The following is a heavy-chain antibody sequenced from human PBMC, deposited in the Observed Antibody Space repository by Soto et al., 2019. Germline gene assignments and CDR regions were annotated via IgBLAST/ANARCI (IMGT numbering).Heavy chain of an antibody. J-gene: IGHJ6*02. CDR2: IYYSGST. Sequence: QVQLQESGPGLVKPSQTLSLTCTVSGGSISSGGYYWSWIRQHPGKGLEWIGYIYYSGSTYYNPSFKSRVTISVDTSKNQFSLKLSSVTAADTAVYYCARADCSSTSCWGAGYYYYGMDVWGQGTTVTVSS. CDR1: GGSISSGGYY. CDR3: ARADCSSTSCWGAGYYYYGMDV. D-gene: IGHD2-2*01. V-gene: IGHV4-31*03.